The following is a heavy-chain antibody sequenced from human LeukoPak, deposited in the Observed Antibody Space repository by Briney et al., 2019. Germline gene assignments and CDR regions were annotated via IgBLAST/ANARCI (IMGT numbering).Heavy chain of an antibody. CDR1: GFAFGSFG. CDR2: ISGGGKT. CDR3: AKDDAWLQYND. Sequence: GGSLRLSCAVSGFAFGSFGMSWVRQAPGKGLEWVSGISGGGKTNYADSVKGRFTISRDNFKNTLYLQINSLRDEDTAVYYCAKDDAWLQYNDWGQGTLVTVSS. J-gene: IGHJ4*02. D-gene: IGHD5-24*01. V-gene: IGHV3-23*01.